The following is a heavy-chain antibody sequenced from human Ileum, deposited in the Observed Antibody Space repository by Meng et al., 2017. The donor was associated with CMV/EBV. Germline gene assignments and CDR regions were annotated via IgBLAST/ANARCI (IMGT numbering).Heavy chain of an antibody. CDR3: ATSARSSGSYLYFAY. D-gene: IGHD1-26*01. CDR1: DSISSTSYS. CDR2: IYYGGST. V-gene: IGHV4-39*01. J-gene: IGHJ4*02. Sequence: DSISSTSYSRGWIRQPPGKGLEWIGSIYYGGSTYYNPSLKSRLTISVDMSKKHFSLKLSCVTAVDTAVYYCATSARSSGSYLYFAYWGQGTLVTVSS.